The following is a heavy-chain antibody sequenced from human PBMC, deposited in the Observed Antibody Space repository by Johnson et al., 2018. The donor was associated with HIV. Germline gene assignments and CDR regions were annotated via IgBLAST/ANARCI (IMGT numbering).Heavy chain of an antibody. V-gene: IGHV3-7*03. D-gene: IGHD3-22*01. CDR1: GFTFSDYY. J-gene: IGHJ3*02. CDR3: SRLTEYYSDSSGREAMQKIDAFDI. CDR2: IKQDESEK. Sequence: VQLVESGGGLVKPGGSLRLSCAASGFTFSDYYMSWIRQAPGKGLDWVANIKQDESEKYYVDSVKGRFTISRDNAKNSLYLQMNSLRAEDTAVYYCSRLTEYYSDSSGREAMQKIDAFDIWGQGTMVTVSS.